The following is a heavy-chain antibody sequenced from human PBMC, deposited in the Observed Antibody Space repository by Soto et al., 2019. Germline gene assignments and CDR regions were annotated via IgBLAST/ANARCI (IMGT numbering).Heavy chain of an antibody. CDR2: IYHSGST. Sequence: XGTLSLTCAVSGYSISSGYYWCCIRQPPGKGLEWIGSIYHSGSTYHNPSLKSRVTISVDTSKNQFSLKLSSVTAADTAVYYCARDSVVVVTAIHRLYYYYYGMDVWGQGTTVTVSS. D-gene: IGHD2-21*02. J-gene: IGHJ6*02. CDR1: GYSISSGYY. V-gene: IGHV4-38-2*02. CDR3: ARDSVVVVTAIHRLYYYYYGMDV.